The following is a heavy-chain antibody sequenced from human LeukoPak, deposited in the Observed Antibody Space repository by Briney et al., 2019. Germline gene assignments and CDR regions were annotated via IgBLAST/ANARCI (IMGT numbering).Heavy chain of an antibody. CDR1: GFTFGDYA. Sequence: GGSLRLSCTASGFTFGDYAMSWVRQAPGKGLEWVGFIRSKAYGGTTEYATSVKGRFTISRDDSKSIAYLQMNSLKTEDTAAYYCWGNYYYYMDVWGKGTTVTVSS. CDR2: IRSKAYGGTT. V-gene: IGHV3-49*04. D-gene: IGHD7-27*01. CDR3: WGNYYYYMDV. J-gene: IGHJ6*03.